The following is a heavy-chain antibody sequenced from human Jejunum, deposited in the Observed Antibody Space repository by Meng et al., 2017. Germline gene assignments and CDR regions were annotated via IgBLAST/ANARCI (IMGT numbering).Heavy chain of an antibody. Sequence: ASVTVSCKASGYTFTSYGISWVRQAPGQGLEWMGWISAYNGNTYYAQKLQGRVTMTTDTSTSTAYMELRSLRSDDTAVYYCARDLVSVYYDSSGYYYAFDYWGQGTLVTVSS. D-gene: IGHD3-22*01. CDR2: ISAYNGNT. V-gene: IGHV1-18*01. J-gene: IGHJ4*02. CDR1: GYTFTSYG. CDR3: ARDLVSVYYDSSGYYYAFDY.